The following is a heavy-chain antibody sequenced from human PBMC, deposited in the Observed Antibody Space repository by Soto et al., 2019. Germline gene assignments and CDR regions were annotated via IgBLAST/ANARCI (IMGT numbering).Heavy chain of an antibody. CDR1: GDGVSSNSAA. CDR2: TYYRSKWYN. CDR3: ARDSVQGYCSSTSGSGGMVV. D-gene: IGHD2-2*01. V-gene: IGHV6-1*01. J-gene: IGHJ6*01. Sequence: PSQTLSLTCAISGDGVSSNSAAWNWIRQSPSRGLEWLGRTYYRSKWYNDYAVSVKSRITINPDTSKNQFSLQLNSVTPEDTAVYYCARDSVQGYCSSTSGSGGMVVCGQGTTVTVAA.